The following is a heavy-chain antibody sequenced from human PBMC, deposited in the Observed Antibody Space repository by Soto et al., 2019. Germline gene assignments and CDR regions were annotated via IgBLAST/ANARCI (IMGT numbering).Heavy chain of an antibody. J-gene: IGHJ4*02. CDR1: GFTFTNYG. CDR2: IWYDGSNK. D-gene: IGHD1-26*01. Sequence: GGSLRLSCAASGFTFTNYGMHWVRQAPGKGLEWVAVIWYDGSNKYYADSVKGRFTISKDNSQNTLYLEMNNLRAEDTAVYYCTRDPYSGSRYYFGSWGQGTLVTVSS. V-gene: IGHV3-33*01. CDR3: TRDPYSGSRYYFGS.